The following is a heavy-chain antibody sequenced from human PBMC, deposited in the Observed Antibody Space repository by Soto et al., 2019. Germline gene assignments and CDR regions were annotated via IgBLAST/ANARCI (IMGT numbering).Heavy chain of an antibody. J-gene: IGHJ4*02. V-gene: IGHV3-21*01. CDR3: ARDSVAAAGLFDY. Sequence: PVGYLRLYCAASRFTFRTYWTDWIRQFPGKGMEWVSRINSDASHTYYADSVKGRFTISRDNAKNSLYLQMNSLRAEDTAVYYCARDSVAAAGLFDYWGQGTLVTGSS. D-gene: IGHD6-13*01. CDR2: INSDASHT. CDR1: RFTFRTYW.